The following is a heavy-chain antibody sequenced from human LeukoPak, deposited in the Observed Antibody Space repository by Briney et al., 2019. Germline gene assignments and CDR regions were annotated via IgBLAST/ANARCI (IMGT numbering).Heavy chain of an antibody. CDR2: IYSGDSGGST. D-gene: IGHD6-19*01. J-gene: IGHJ4*02. Sequence: GGSLRLSCAASGFTVSSNYMSWVRQAPGKGLEWVSVIYSGDSGGSTYYADSVKGRFTISRDNSKNTLYLQMNSLRAEDTAVYYCAKDRSGWYYFDYWGQGTLVTVSS. CDR3: AKDRSGWYYFDY. V-gene: IGHV3-53*01. CDR1: GFTVSSNY.